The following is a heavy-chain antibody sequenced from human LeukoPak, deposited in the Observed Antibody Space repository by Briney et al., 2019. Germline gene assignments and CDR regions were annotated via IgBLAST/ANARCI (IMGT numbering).Heavy chain of an antibody. CDR3: AKGPKQQLVGSRGHYFDC. CDR2: IRGSGGNT. CDR1: EFTLSSYA. D-gene: IGHD6-13*01. V-gene: IGHV3-23*01. J-gene: IGHJ4*02. Sequence: GGSLRLSCAASEFTLSSYAMTWVRQAPGKGLEWVSLIRGSGGNTYYADSVKGRFTMSRDNSKNTLYLQLNSLRAEDTAVYYCAKGPKQQLVGSRGHYFDCWGQGTLVTVSS.